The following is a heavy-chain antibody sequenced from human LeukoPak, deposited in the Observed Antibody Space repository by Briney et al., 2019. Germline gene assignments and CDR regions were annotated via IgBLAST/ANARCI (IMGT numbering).Heavy chain of an antibody. CDR2: INHSGST. Sequence: PSETLTLTCAVYGDSFSGYYWSWIRNPPGKGVEWIGEINHSGSTNYNPSLKSRVPISQDTSKNQFSPTLSPLTAAGPAVYYCWRGMYSSSSVDWFDPWGQGTLVTVSS. J-gene: IGHJ5*02. D-gene: IGHD6-6*01. V-gene: IGHV4-34*01. CDR1: GDSFSGYY. CDR3: WRGMYSSSSVDWFDP.